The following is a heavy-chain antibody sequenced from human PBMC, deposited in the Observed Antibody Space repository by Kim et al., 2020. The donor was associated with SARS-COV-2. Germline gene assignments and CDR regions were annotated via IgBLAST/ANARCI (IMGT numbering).Heavy chain of an antibody. J-gene: IGHJ3*02. D-gene: IGHD4-17*01. CDR3: ASEGTVPRDFDI. CDR2: IWYDGSNK. CDR1: GFTFSSYG. V-gene: IGHV3-33*01. Sequence: GGSLRLSCAASGFTFSSYGMHWVRQAPGKGLEWVAVIWYDGSNKYYADSVKGRFTISRDNSKNTLYLQMNSLRAEDTAVYYCASEGTVPRDFDIWGQGTMVTVSS.